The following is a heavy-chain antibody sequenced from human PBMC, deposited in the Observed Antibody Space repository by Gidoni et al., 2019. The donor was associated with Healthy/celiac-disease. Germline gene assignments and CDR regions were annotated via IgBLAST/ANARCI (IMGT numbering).Heavy chain of an antibody. J-gene: IGHJ4*02. Sequence: QVQLVESGGGVVQPWRSLRLSLAASGFTLSSYGMRWVRQAPGKGLEWVAVIWYDGSNKYYADSVKGRFTISRDNSKNTLYLQMNSLRAEDTAVYYCARGVSHGDYWGQGTLVTVSS. V-gene: IGHV3-33*01. D-gene: IGHD6-13*01. CDR3: ARGVSHGDY. CDR2: IWYDGSNK. CDR1: GFTLSSYG.